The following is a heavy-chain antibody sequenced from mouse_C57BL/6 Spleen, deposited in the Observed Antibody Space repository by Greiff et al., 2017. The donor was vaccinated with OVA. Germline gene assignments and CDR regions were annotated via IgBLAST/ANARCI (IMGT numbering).Heavy chain of an antibody. D-gene: IGHD2-5*01. Sequence: EVQRVESGGDLVKPGGSLKLSCAASGFTFSSYGMSWVRQTPDKRLEWVATISSGGSYTYYPDSVKGRFTISRDNAKNTLYLQMSSLKSEDTAMYDCARHPHSNYYAMDYGGQGTSVTVSS. J-gene: IGHJ4*01. CDR3: ARHPHSNYYAMDY. CDR1: GFTFSSYG. CDR2: ISSGGSYT. V-gene: IGHV5-6*01.